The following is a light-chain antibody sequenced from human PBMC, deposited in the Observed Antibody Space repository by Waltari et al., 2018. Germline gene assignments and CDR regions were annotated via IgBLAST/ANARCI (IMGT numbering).Light chain of an antibody. Sequence: ESELTQSPDTVSLSPGERATVSCRASQSVSGNFLAWYQHKPGQAPRLLMYEASTRLTGVPDRFSGSGSGTDFPLTISRLEPEDFAVYYCQEYGSSPSWTFGPGTKVELK. J-gene: IGKJ1*01. CDR2: EAS. V-gene: IGKV3-20*01. CDR3: QEYGSSPSWT. CDR1: QSVSGNF.